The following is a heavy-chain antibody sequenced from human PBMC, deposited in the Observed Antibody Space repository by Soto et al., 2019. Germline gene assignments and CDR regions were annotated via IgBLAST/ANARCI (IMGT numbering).Heavy chain of an antibody. CDR2: INPSGGST. CDR3: ARAGYGDYGFGGYYYGMDV. J-gene: IGHJ6*02. D-gene: IGHD4-17*01. CDR1: GYTFTSYY. V-gene: IGHV1-46*01. Sequence: QVQLVQSGAEVKKPGASVKVSCKASGYTFTSYYMHWVRQAPGQGLEWMGIINPSGGSTSYAQKFQGRVTVTRDTSTSTVYMELSSLRSEDTAVYYCARAGYGDYGFGGYYYGMDVWGQGTTVTVSS.